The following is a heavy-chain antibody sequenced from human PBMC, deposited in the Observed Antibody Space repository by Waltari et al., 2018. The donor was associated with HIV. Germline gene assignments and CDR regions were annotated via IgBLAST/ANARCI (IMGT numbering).Heavy chain of an antibody. Sequence: QVQLVESGGGVVLPGGSLRLSCAASGLTFSSYAMHWVRQAPGKGLEWVAVISYDGSNKYYADSVKGRFTISRDNSKNTLYLQMNSLRAEDTAVYYCARGGGYSSSYYFDYWGQGTLVTVSS. J-gene: IGHJ4*02. CDR2: ISYDGSNK. D-gene: IGHD5-12*01. CDR3: ARGGGYSSSYYFDY. CDR1: GLTFSSYA. V-gene: IGHV3-30-3*01.